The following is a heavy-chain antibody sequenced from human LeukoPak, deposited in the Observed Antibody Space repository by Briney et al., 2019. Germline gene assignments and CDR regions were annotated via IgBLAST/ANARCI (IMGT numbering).Heavy chain of an antibody. D-gene: IGHD4-17*01. CDR1: GFTFSSYA. CDR3: AKDSGDYGAFDI. CDR2: ISGSGGST. J-gene: IGHJ3*02. V-gene: IGHV3-23*01. Sequence: PGGSLRLSCAASGFTFSSYAMSWVRQAPGKGLEWVSTISGSGGSTYYADSVKGRFTISRDNSKNTLYLQMNSLRAEDTAVYYCAKDSGDYGAFDIWGQGTMVTVSS.